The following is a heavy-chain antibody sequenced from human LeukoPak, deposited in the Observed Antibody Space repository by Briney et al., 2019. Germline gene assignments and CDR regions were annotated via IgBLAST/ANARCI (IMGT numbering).Heavy chain of an antibody. CDR2: IYPGDSDL. D-gene: IGHD5-12*01. V-gene: IGHV5-51*01. CDR1: GYSFVNYW. J-gene: IGHJ4*02. CDR3: ARAPSLHSGGYDYRFDY. Sequence: GESLKISCKGSGYSFVNYWIGWVRQMPGKGLEGMGIIYPGDSDLRYSPSFQGQVTISADKSINTAYLQWSSLTASDTAMYYCARAPSLHSGGYDYRFDYWGQGTVVTVFS.